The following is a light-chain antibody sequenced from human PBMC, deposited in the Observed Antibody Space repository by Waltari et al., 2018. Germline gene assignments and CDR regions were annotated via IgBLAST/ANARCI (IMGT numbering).Light chain of an antibody. Sequence: DIVMTQSPDSLAVSLGERAHINCKSSQNILYNSNDKNYLAWYQQKPGQPPKLLIYWASTRQSGVPDRFSGSGSGTDFTLTISSLQAEDVAVYYCQQYYRSRTFGQGTKVEIK. V-gene: IGKV4-1*01. CDR2: WAS. CDR3: QQYYRSRT. J-gene: IGKJ1*01. CDR1: QNILYNSNDKNY.